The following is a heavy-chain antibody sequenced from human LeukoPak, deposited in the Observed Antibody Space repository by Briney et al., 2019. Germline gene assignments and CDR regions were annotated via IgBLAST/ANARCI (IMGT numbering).Heavy chain of an antibody. Sequence: GASVKVSCKASGYTFTSYGISWVRQAPGQGLEWMGWISAYNGNTNYAQKLQGRVTMTTDTSTSTAYMELRSLRSDDTAVYYCARVSGGYYGSGGFDYWGQGTLVTVSS. CDR1: GYTFTSYG. J-gene: IGHJ4*02. CDR3: ARVSGGYYGSGGFDY. CDR2: ISAYNGNT. V-gene: IGHV1-18*01. D-gene: IGHD3-10*01.